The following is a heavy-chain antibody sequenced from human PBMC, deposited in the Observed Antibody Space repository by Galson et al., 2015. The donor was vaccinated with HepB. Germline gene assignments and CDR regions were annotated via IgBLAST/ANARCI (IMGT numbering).Heavy chain of an antibody. J-gene: IGHJ4*02. D-gene: IGHD2-21*01. CDR2: ISSGSSYI. Sequence: SLRLSCAASGLTFYRYNVNWVRQAPGKGLEWVASISSGSSYIYYADSVKGRFTISRDNTKNSVSLQMNSLRAEDTAVYYCARDSHCGGYICYFDYWGQGTLVTVSS. V-gene: IGHV3-21*01. CDR3: ARDSHCGGYICYFDY. CDR1: GLTFYRYN.